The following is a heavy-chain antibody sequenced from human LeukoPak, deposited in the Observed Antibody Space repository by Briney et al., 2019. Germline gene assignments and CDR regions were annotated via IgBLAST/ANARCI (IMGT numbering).Heavy chain of an antibody. CDR1: GGSIGSGTYY. D-gene: IGHD5-12*01. CDR3: ARGLVWGIGHDWAYSD. V-gene: IGHV4-61*02. Sequence: SETLSLTCTVSGGSIGSGTYYWAWIRQPAGKPLEWIGRIHIGGNADYSSSLRGRVTISLDTSKNQFSLRLTSVTAADTAVYYCARGLVWGIGHDWAYSDWGQGMLVTVSS. J-gene: IGHJ4*02. CDR2: IHIGGNA.